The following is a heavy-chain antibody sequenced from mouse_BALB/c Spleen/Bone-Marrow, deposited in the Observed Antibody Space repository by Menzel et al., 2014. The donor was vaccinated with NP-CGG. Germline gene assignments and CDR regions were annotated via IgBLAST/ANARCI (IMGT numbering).Heavy chain of an antibody. D-gene: IGHD4-1*01. CDR2: IDPASGNI. V-gene: IGHV14-3*02. J-gene: IGHJ2*01. Sequence: EVHLVESGTDLVKPGASVKLSCTASGFNIKDTYMHWVKQRPEQGLDWIGRIDPASGNIQYDPKFQGRAAITADTSSNTAYLQLSSLTSEDTAVYYCASLTGTFDYWGQGTPLTGSS. CDR1: GFNIKDTY. CDR3: ASLTGTFDY.